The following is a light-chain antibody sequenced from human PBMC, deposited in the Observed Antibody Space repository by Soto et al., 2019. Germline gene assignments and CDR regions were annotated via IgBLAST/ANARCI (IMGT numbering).Light chain of an antibody. CDR3: CSYAGTYTWI. CDR1: SSNVGSYNY. J-gene: IGLJ2*01. CDR2: DVT. Sequence: QSALTQPRSVSGSPGQSVTISCTGTSSNVGSYNYVSWYQQHPGQVPELIIYDVTKRPSGVPDRCSGSKSGNTASLTISGLQVDDEADYYCCSYAGTYTWIFGGGTKLTVL. V-gene: IGLV2-11*01.